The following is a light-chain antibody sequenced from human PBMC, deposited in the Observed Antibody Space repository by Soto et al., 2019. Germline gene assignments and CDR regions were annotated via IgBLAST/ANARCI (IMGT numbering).Light chain of an antibody. V-gene: IGLV3-1*01. CDR1: KLGDKY. CDR2: QDS. J-gene: IGLJ2*01. CDR3: QAWDNSTVV. Sequence: SYELTQPPSVSVSPGQTASITCSGGKLGDKYACWYQQKPGQSPVLVIYQDSKRPSGIPERFSGSNSGNTATLTISGTQAKDEADYYCQAWDNSTVVFGGGTKLTVL.